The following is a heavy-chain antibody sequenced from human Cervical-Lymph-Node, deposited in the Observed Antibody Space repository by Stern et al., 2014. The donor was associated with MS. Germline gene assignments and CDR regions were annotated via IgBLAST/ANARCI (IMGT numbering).Heavy chain of an antibody. CDR2: IDNDGSRT. V-gene: IGHV3-74*01. CDR1: GFTFSSHW. J-gene: IGHJ6*02. CDR3: ARGGFGHALDV. Sequence: EVQLVESGGGLVRPGGSLRLSCAASGFTFSSHWMHWVRQVPGKGLVWVSSIDNDGSRTIYADSVRGRLTITRDNAENTLHLQMNSLSAEDTAMYYCARGGFGHALDVWGQGTTVTVAS. D-gene: IGHD3-16*01.